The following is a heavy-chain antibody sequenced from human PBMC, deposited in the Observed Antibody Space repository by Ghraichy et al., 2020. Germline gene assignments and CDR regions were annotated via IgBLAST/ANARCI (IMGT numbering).Heavy chain of an antibody. CDR3: VQRPAGAARAWFDP. J-gene: IGHJ5*02. CDR2: LYWNDSK. CDR1: GFSLSTTGVA. D-gene: IGHD2-15*01. Sequence: SGPTLVKPTQTLTLTCTFSGFSLSTTGVAVGWVRQPPGKALEWLAILYWNDSKHYSPSLKSGLTITKDTSRSQVVLTMANMDPVDTATYYCVQRPAGAARAWFDPWGQGILVTVSS. V-gene: IGHV2-5*01.